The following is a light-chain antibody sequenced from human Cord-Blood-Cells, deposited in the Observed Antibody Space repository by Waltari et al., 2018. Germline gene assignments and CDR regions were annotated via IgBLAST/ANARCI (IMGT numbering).Light chain of an antibody. Sequence: QSALTQPASVSGSPGQSITISCTGTSSDVGGSNYVSWSQPHPGKAPKLMIYEVSNRPSGVSNRFSGSKSGNTASLTISGLQAEDEADYYCSSYTSSSTPYYVFGTGTKVTVL. J-gene: IGLJ1*01. CDR2: EVS. V-gene: IGLV2-14*01. CDR1: SSDVGGSNY. CDR3: SSYTSSSTPYYV.